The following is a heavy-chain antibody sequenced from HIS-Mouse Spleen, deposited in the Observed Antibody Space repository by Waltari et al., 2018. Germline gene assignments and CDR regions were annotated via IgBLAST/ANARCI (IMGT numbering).Heavy chain of an antibody. D-gene: IGHD6-13*01. CDR3: ARAHPSSWYYFDY. J-gene: IGHJ4*02. V-gene: IGHV3-30*04. Sequence: QVQLVESGGGVVQPGRSLRLSCAASGFTFSSYAMHWVRPAPGKGLEWVAVISYDGSNKYYADSVKGRFTISRDNSKNTLYLQMNSLRAEDTAVYYCARAHPSSWYYFDYWGQGTLVTVSS. CDR1: GFTFSSYA. CDR2: ISYDGSNK.